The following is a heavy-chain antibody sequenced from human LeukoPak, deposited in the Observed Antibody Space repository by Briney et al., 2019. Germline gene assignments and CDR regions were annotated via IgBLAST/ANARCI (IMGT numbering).Heavy chain of an antibody. Sequence: SETLSLTCTVSGDSINSYYWNWIRQPPGKGLEWIGYIYYSGRTGYNPSLKSRVTISVDTSKHQFSMKLKSVTAADTAVYFCARGRWLPNAFDIWGQGTMVTVFS. V-gene: IGHV4-59*01. D-gene: IGHD5-24*01. J-gene: IGHJ3*02. CDR1: GDSINSYY. CDR2: IYYSGRT. CDR3: ARGRWLPNAFDI.